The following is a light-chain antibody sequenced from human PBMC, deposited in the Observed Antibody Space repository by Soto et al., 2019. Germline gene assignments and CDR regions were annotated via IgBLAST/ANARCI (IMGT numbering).Light chain of an antibody. Sequence: IQISQSPSTLSASVGGTVTITCRASQSISGWLAWYQQRPGVAPRLLMYVASTLQSGVPSRFSGSGYGTVFTLTISHLQPDDSATYYCQQYDVYSTFGQGTKVEIK. CDR2: VAS. V-gene: IGKV1-5*03. J-gene: IGKJ1*01. CDR3: QQYDVYST. CDR1: QSISGW.